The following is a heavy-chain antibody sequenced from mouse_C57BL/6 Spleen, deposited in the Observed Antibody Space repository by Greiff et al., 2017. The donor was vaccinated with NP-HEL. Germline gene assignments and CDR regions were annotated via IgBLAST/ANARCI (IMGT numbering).Heavy chain of an antibody. J-gene: IGHJ3*01. Sequence: VKLVESGAELVRPGASVKLSCKASGYTFTDYYITWVKQRPGQGLEWIARIYPGSGNTYYNEKFKGKATLTAEKSSSTAYMQLSSLTSEDSAVYFCAREITTVPFAYWGQGTLVTVSA. CDR2: IYPGSGNT. V-gene: IGHV1-76*01. CDR3: AREITTVPFAY. CDR1: GYTFTDYY. D-gene: IGHD1-1*01.